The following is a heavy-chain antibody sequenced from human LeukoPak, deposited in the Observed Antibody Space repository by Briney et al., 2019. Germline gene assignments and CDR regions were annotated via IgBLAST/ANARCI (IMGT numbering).Heavy chain of an antibody. CDR2: ISSSSSTI. CDR3: ARRYSYGRIIRDY. J-gene: IGHJ4*02. Sequence: PGGSLRLSCAASGFTFSSYSMNWVRQAPGKGLEWVSYISSSSSTIYYADSVKGRFTISRDNAKNSLYLQMNSLRAEDTAVYYCARRYSYGRIIRDYWGQGTLVTVSS. V-gene: IGHV3-48*04. CDR1: GFTFSSYS. D-gene: IGHD5-18*01.